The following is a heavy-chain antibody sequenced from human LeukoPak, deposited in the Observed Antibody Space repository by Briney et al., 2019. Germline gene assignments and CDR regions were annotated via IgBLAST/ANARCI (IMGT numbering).Heavy chain of an antibody. D-gene: IGHD5-24*01. Sequence: GASVKVSCKASGYTFTSYGISWVRQAPGQGLEWMGWISAYNGNTNYAQKLQGRVTMATDTSTSTAYMELRSLRSDDTAVYYCARGLGDGYNYGGYFDYWGQGTLVTVSS. CDR3: ARGLGDGYNYGGYFDY. V-gene: IGHV1-18*01. CDR2: ISAYNGNT. CDR1: GYTFTSYG. J-gene: IGHJ4*02.